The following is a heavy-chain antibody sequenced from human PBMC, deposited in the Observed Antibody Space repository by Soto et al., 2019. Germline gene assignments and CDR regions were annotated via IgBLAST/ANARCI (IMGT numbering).Heavy chain of an antibody. V-gene: IGHV2-5*02. CDR1: GFSLSTSGVG. J-gene: IGHJ6*02. CDR3: AHSRVLVQAAIRGMDV. Sequence: QITLKESGPTLVKPTQTLTLTCTFSGFSLSTSGVGVGWIRQPPGKALEWLALIYWDDDKRYSPSLKSRLTITKDTSKNHVVLTSTNMDPVDTATYYGAHSRVLVQAAIRGMDVWGQGTTVTVSS. CDR2: IYWDDDK. D-gene: IGHD2-2*01.